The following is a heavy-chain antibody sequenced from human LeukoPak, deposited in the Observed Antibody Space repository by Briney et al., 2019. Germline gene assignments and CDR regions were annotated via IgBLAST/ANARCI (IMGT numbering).Heavy chain of an antibody. CDR1: GFTFSSYS. D-gene: IGHD3-3*01. CDR2: ISSSSSTI. Sequence: PGGSLRLSCAASGFTFSSYSMNWVRQAPGKGLEWVSYISSSSSTIYYADSVKGRFTISRDNAKNSLYLQMNSLRAEDTAVYYCARGTRFLEYHFDYWGQGTLVTVSS. CDR3: ARGTRFLEYHFDY. J-gene: IGHJ4*02. V-gene: IGHV3-48*01.